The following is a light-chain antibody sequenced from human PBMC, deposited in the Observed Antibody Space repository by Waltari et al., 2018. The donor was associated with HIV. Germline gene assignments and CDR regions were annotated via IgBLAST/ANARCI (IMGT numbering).Light chain of an antibody. Sequence: QSALTQPPSASGSPGQSVAISCTGSSNDIGTYNFVPCYQHHPGKAPKLLIYDVTRRPPGIPDRFSGTKSGYTASLTVSDLQVEDEADYYCVSYTEKDTFLLFGGGTKLAV. CDR1: SNDIGTYNF. CDR2: DVT. J-gene: IGLJ2*01. V-gene: IGLV2-8*01. CDR3: VSYTEKDTFLL.